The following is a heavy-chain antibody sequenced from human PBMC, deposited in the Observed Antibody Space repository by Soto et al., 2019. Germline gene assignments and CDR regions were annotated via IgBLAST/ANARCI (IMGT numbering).Heavy chain of an antibody. J-gene: IGHJ4*02. CDR3: AKINTHEFWSGYYVDY. V-gene: IGHV3-23*01. D-gene: IGHD3-3*01. CDR2: ISGSAGST. CDR1: GFTFSSYA. Sequence: GESLKISCAASGFTFSSYALSWVRRAPGKGLEWVSSISGSAGSTYYADSVKGRFTISRDNSKNTLYLQMNSLRAEDTAVYYCAKINTHEFWSGYYVDYWGQGTLVTVSS.